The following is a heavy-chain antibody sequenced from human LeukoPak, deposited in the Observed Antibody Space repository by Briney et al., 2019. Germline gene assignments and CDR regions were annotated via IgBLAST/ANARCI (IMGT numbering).Heavy chain of an antibody. CDR1: GFTFSSYA. V-gene: IGHV3-30-3*01. D-gene: IGHD2-21*02. Sequence: GGSLRLSCAASGFTFSSYAMHWVRQAPGKGLEWVAVISYDGSNKYYADSVKGRFTISRDNSKNTLYLQMNSLRAEDTAVYFCASLYCGGDCSYWGQGTLVTVSS. J-gene: IGHJ4*02. CDR2: ISYDGSNK. CDR3: ASLYCGGDCSY.